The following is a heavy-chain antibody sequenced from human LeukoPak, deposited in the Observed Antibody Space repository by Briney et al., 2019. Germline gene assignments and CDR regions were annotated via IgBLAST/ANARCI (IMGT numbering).Heavy chain of an antibody. CDR3: ARDTLAYYGGDYYEYYQH. CDR2: MSYDGSNK. Sequence: GGTLRLAWAASAFTWSSYAREWVRQAPCDELMWGAGMSYDGSNKYYADSVKGRFTISRDNFTNALYLQMNSLGAEGTAVYYSARDTLAYYGGDYYEYYQHCGQGTLVVGSS. J-gene: IGHJ1*01. V-gene: IGHV3-30-3*01. D-gene: IGHD2-21*02. CDR1: AFTWSSYA.